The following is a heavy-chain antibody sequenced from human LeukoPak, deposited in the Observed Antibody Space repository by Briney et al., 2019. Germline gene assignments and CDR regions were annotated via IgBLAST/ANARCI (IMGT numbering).Heavy chain of an antibody. Sequence: SQTLSLTCAISGDSVSSNSAAWNWIRQSPSRGLEWLGRTYYRSKWYNDYAVSVKSRITINPDTSKNQFSLKLSSVTAADTAVYYCARQKVRGELLQFDYWGQGTLVTVSS. J-gene: IGHJ4*02. CDR1: GDSVSSNSAA. CDR3: ARQKVRGELLQFDY. D-gene: IGHD1-26*01. CDR2: TYYRSKWYN. V-gene: IGHV6-1*01.